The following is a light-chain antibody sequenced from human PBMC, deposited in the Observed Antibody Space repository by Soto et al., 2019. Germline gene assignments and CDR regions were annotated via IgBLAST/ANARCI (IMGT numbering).Light chain of an antibody. CDR2: DAS. CDR1: QSVSSY. J-gene: IGKJ2*01. CDR3: QHRNNWPPDAT. Sequence: EIVLTQSPATLSLSPGETATLSCRASQSVSSYLAWYQQKPGQAPRLLIYDASKRATGIPARFSGSGSVTDFTLTISSLEQEDFAVYYCQHRNNWPPDATFGQGTRLEIK. V-gene: IGKV3-11*01.